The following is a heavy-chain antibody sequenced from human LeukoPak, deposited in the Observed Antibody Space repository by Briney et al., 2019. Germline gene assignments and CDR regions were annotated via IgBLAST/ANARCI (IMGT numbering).Heavy chain of an antibody. CDR3: ARDLAWGAFDY. D-gene: IGHD7-27*01. J-gene: IGHJ4*02. Sequence: PGGSLRLSCAASGFTFSNHGMNWVRQAPGKGLEWLSGIRPRGGGTYYADSVQGRLTISRDDSKNTLSLQMNSLRVEDTAVYYCARDLAWGAFDYWGQGTLVTVSS. CDR1: GFTFSNHG. V-gene: IGHV3-23*01. CDR2: IRPRGGGT.